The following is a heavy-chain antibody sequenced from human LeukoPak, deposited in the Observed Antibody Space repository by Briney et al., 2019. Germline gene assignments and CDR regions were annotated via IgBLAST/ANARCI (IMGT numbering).Heavy chain of an antibody. CDR3: ASPLPGYCSSTSCYTPDAFDI. CDR1: GYTFTSYG. CDR2: ISAYNGNT. Sequence: ASVKVSCKASGYTFTSYGISWVRQAPGQGLEWMGWISAYNGNTNYAQELQGRVTMTTDTSTSTAYMELRSLRSDDTAVYYCASPLPGYCSSTSCYTPDAFDIWGQGTMVTVSS. V-gene: IGHV1-18*01. D-gene: IGHD2-2*02. J-gene: IGHJ3*02.